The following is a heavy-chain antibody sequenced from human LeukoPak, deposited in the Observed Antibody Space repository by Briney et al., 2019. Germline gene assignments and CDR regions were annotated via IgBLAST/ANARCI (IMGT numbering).Heavy chain of an antibody. Sequence: ASVKVSCKASGYTFTDYYMHWVRQAPGQGLEWMGWINLNSRGTNYAQKFQGRVTMTRDTSISTAYMELNRLRSDDTAVYYCARESNWGSWDYYYYMDVWGKGTTVTVS. V-gene: IGHV1-2*02. CDR3: ARESNWGSWDYYYYMDV. D-gene: IGHD7-27*01. CDR2: INLNSRGT. CDR1: GYTFTDYY. J-gene: IGHJ6*03.